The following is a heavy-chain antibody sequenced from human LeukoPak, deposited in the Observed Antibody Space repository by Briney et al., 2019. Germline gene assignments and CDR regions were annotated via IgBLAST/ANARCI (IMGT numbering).Heavy chain of an antibody. J-gene: IGHJ3*02. CDR3: ARDKQQLAGEPNVFDI. Sequence: PSETLSLTCSVSDDSINLYYWNWIRQPPGKGLVWIGFIYRGEKTNYNPSLKSRVTISMDTSKNQFSLKLSSVTAADTAAYYCARDKQQLAGEPNVFDIWGQGTLVTVSS. D-gene: IGHD6-13*01. V-gene: IGHV4-59*01. CDR1: DDSINLYY. CDR2: IYRGEKT.